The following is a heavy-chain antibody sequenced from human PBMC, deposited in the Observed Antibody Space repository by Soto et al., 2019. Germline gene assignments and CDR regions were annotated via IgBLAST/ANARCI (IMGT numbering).Heavy chain of an antibody. CDR3: ARVSYSSSPLDR. CDR2: IYSGGDT. Sequence: EVQLVESGGGLIQPGGSLRLSCAASGFTVSRNYMSWVRQAPGKGLEWVSVIYSGGDTYFADSVKGRFTISRDNSKNTLYLQMTSLRVEDTAVYYCARVSYSSSPLDRWCQGTLVTVSS. CDR1: GFTVSRNY. V-gene: IGHV3-53*01. D-gene: IGHD6-6*01. J-gene: IGHJ5*02.